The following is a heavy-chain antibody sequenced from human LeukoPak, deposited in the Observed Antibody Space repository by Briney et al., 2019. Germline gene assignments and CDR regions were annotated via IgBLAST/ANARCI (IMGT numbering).Heavy chain of an antibody. V-gene: IGHV3-30-3*01. Sequence: PGRSLRLSCAASGFTFSSYAMHWVRQAPGKGLEWVAVISYDGSNKYYADSVEGRFTISRDNSKNTLYLQMNSLRAEDTAVYYCARDAWPADTAMADAFDIWGQGTMVTVSS. CDR3: ARDAWPADTAMADAFDI. D-gene: IGHD5-18*01. CDR2: ISYDGSNK. J-gene: IGHJ3*02. CDR1: GFTFSSYA.